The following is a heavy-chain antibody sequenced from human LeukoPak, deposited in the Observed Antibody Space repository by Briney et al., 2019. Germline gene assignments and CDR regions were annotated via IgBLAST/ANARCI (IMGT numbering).Heavy chain of an antibody. CDR2: ISGGGGKT. Sequence: GGSLSLSCAASGFTFSSYELNWVRQAPGKGLEWVSTISGGGGKTYYSDAVKGRVTISRDNSKNPLYLQMNSLRAEDTAVYYCARTEYYYDSSGYCFDYWGQGTLVTVSS. J-gene: IGHJ4*02. CDR1: GFTFSSYE. CDR3: ARTEYYYDSSGYCFDY. D-gene: IGHD3-22*01. V-gene: IGHV3-23*01.